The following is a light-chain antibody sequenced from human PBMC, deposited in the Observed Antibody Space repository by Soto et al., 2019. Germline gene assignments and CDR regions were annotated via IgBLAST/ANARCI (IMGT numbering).Light chain of an antibody. Sequence: QSALTQPPSASGSLGQSVTISCTGTSNDIGKYNYVYWYQQHPGRAPKLMIYEVSNRPSGVSNRFSGSKSGNTASLTISGLQAEDEADYYCSSYTSSSTPGVFGTGTKVTVL. CDR2: EVS. CDR3: SSYTSSSTPGV. CDR1: SNDIGKYNY. J-gene: IGLJ1*01. V-gene: IGLV2-14*01.